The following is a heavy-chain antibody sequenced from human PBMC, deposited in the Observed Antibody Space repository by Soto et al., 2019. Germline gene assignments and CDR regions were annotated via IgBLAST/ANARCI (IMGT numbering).Heavy chain of an antibody. CDR2: ISSDSATI. J-gene: IGHJ4*02. CDR1: GFTFSDHY. D-gene: IGHD3-10*01. Sequence: QVQMVESGGDLVKPGGSLRLSCAASGFTFSDHYMTWIRQSPGKGLEWVSYISSDSATIYYTDSVQGRFTVSRDNAKKSVDLQMNSLRAEDTAVYYLASDPYYYASYYWGQGTLVTVSS. V-gene: IGHV3-11*01. CDR3: ASDPYYYASYY.